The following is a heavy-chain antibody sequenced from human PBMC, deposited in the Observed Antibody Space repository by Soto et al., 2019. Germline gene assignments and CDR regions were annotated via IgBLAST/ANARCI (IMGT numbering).Heavy chain of an antibody. Sequence: SETLSLTCAVSGVSLTSGNWWTWVRQSPQRGLEYIGEIFHDGTANYYPSFERRVAMSVDTSRNQSSLKLTSVTAADTAVYFCARLVYDTRLNYMYFDFWGPGTLVTVSS. CDR3: ARLVYDTRLNYMYFDF. J-gene: IGHJ4*02. CDR1: GVSLTSGNW. D-gene: IGHD3-10*01. CDR2: IFHDGTA. V-gene: IGHV4-4*02.